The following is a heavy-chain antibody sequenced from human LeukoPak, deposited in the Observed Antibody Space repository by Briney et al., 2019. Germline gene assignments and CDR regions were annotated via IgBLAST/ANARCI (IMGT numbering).Heavy chain of an antibody. V-gene: IGHV1-46*01. D-gene: IGHD4-23*01. CDR3: ARDNSIHERGWWFDP. Sequence: VASVKVSCKASGYSFTSHYMHWVRQAPGQGLEWMGLINPRGTSTIYAEKFQGRIIMTRDMSTTTDYMELSSLKSDDTAVYYCARDNSIHERGWWFDPWGQGTLVTVPS. CDR1: GYSFTSHY. J-gene: IGHJ5*02. CDR2: INPRGTST.